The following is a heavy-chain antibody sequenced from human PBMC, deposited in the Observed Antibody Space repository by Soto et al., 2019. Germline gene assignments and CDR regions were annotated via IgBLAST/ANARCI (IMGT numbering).Heavy chain of an antibody. CDR1: GFTFSSYA. J-gene: IGHJ3*02. Sequence: EVQLLESGGGLVQPGGSLRLSCAASGFTFSSYAMSWVRQAPGKGLEWVSAISGSGGSTYYADSVKGRFTISRDNSKNTLYLQMDSLRAEYMAVYDCARDRWAGCGGLTDAFDIWGQGTMVTVSS. CDR2: ISGSGGST. D-gene: IGHD3-10*01. CDR3: ARDRWAGCGGLTDAFDI. V-gene: IGHV3-23*01.